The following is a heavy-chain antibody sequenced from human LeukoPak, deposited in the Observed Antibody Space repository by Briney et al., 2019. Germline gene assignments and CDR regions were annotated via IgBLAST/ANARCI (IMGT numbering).Heavy chain of an antibody. D-gene: IGHD2-8*01. CDR1: GGSISSSSYY. J-gene: IGHJ6*03. V-gene: IGHV4-39*07. CDR2: IDYSGNT. Sequence: SETLSLTCTVSGGSISSSSYYWGWIRQPPGKGLEWIGSIDYSGNTYYNPSLKSRVTISGDTSKNQFSLRLSSVTAADTAVYYCARKKMVYASHYYYYMDVWGKGTTVTVSS. CDR3: ARKKMVYASHYYYYMDV.